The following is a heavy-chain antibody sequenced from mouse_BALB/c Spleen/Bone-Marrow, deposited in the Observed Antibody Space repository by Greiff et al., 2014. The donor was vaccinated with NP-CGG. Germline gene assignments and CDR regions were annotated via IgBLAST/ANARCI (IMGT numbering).Heavy chain of an antibody. Sequence: AAGGVDFSGYLMNWVRQAPGKGLEWIGEINPDSSTINYTPSLKDKFIISRDNAKNTLYLQMSKVRSEDTALYYCARNGYYGWSAYWGQGTLVTVSA. V-gene: IGHV4-1*02. J-gene: IGHJ3*01. CDR1: GVDFSGYL. D-gene: IGHD2-3*01. CDR3: ARNGYYGWSAY. CDR2: INPDSSTI.